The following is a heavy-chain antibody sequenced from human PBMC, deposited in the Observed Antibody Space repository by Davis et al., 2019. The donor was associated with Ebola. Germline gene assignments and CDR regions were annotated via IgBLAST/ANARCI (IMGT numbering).Heavy chain of an antibody. CDR1: GFTFSDYY. J-gene: IGHJ4*02. V-gene: IGHV3-11*04. CDR3: ARSVVPAAIGGWYFDY. Sequence: GESLKISCAASGFTFSDYYMNWVRQAPGKGLEWVSYISSSGSTIYYADSVKGRFTISSDNAKNSLSLQMNSLRAEDTAVYYCARSVVPAAIGGWYFDYWGQGTLVTVSS. D-gene: IGHD2-2*02. CDR2: ISSSGSTI.